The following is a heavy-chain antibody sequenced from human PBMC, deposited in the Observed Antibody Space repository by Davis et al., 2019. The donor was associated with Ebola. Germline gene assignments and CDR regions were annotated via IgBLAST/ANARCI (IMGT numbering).Heavy chain of an antibody. CDR3: ARKTDYSSAEDAFDI. Sequence: GESLKISCAASEFTFGTYVMHWVRQAPGKGLDWVAVISSDGSTKYYADSVKGRFTISRDNAKNTLYLQMNSLTAEDTAVYYCARKTDYSSAEDAFDIWGQGTMVTVSS. D-gene: IGHD6-19*01. J-gene: IGHJ3*02. CDR2: ISSDGSTK. CDR1: EFTFGTYV. V-gene: IGHV3-30*03.